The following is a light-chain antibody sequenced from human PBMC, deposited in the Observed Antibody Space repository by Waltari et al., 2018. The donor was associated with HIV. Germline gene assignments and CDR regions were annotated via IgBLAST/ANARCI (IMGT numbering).Light chain of an antibody. CDR3: AAWDDSLNGYV. CDR2: YDD. V-gene: IGLV1-36*01. J-gene: IGLJ1*01. Sequence: QSVLTQPPSVSEAPRQRVTISCSGSSSNIGNNAVNWYQQVPGKAPKLFIYYDDLLSSGVSDRFSCSKSGTSASLAIRGLQSDDEADYYCAAWDDSLNGYVFGSGTKVTVL. CDR1: SSNIGNNA.